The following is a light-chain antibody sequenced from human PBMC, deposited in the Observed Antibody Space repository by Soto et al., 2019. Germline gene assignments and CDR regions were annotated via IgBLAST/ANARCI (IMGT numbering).Light chain of an antibody. Sequence: QSVLTQSSSASASLGSSVTLTCTLSSGHSSYIIAWHQQQPGKAPRYLMKLEVSGTYNTGSGVPDRFSGSSTGADRYLTISNLQFEDEADYYCETCHSNILVFGGGTKVTVL. CDR1: SGHSSYI. J-gene: IGLJ2*01. V-gene: IGLV4-60*02. CDR3: ETCHSNILV. CDR2: LEVSGTY.